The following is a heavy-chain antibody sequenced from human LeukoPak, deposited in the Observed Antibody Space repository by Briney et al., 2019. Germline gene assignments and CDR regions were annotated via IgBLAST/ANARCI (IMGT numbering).Heavy chain of an antibody. D-gene: IGHD3-10*01. J-gene: IGHJ3*02. Sequence: GGSLRLSCEASGFTFSSYWMHWVRQAPGKGLVWVSRINSDGSSTSYADSVKGRFTISRDNAKNTLYLQMNSLRAEDTAVYYCASWVRRELAFDIWGQGTMVTVSS. CDR1: GFTFSSYW. CDR3: ASWVRRELAFDI. V-gene: IGHV3-74*01. CDR2: INSDGSST.